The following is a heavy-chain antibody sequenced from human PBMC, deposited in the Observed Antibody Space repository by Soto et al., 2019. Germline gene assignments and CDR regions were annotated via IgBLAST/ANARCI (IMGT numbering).Heavy chain of an antibody. CDR2: VYHTGDT. CDR3: AREIVTAGGNNYFDP. Sequence: SETLSLTCGVSGGTVASSHWWSWVRQSPGRGLEWIGNVYHTGDTNFNPSLQSRVTFSVDKSNNQFSLRLTSVTAADTAVYFCAREIVTAGGNNYFDPWGPGXLVTVYS. V-gene: IGHV4-4*02. D-gene: IGHD2-21*02. CDR1: GGTVASSHW. J-gene: IGHJ5*02.